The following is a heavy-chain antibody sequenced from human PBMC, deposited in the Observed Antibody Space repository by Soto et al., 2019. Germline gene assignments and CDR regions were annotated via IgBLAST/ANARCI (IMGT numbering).Heavy chain of an antibody. CDR3: AREDRDRETGLVPAAIHGMDV. CDR1: GGTFSRYS. J-gene: IGHJ6*02. D-gene: IGHD2-2*01. Sequence: QVQLVQSGAEVKKPGSSVKVSCKASGGTFSRYSFTWVRQAPGHGLEWMGRIIPVFGIASYAQKFQGRVTITADKSTSTAYMELSSLRSEDTAVYYCAREDRDRETGLVPAAIHGMDVWGQGTTVTVSS. V-gene: IGHV1-69*08. CDR2: IIPVFGIA.